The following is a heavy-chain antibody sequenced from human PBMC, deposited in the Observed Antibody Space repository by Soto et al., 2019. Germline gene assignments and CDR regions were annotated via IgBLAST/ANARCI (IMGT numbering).Heavy chain of an antibody. CDR2: ISWNSGSI. D-gene: IGHD2-2*01. CDR1: GFTFGDSA. J-gene: IGHJ6*03. Sequence: PGGSLRLSCAASGFTFGDSAMHWVRQAPGKGLEWVSGISWNSGSIGYADSVKGRFTISRDNAKNSLYLQMNSLRAEDTALYYCAKDKGCSSTSCYVFSPHSNYMDVWGKGTTVTVSS. CDR3: AKDKGCSSTSCYVFSPHSNYMDV. V-gene: IGHV3-9*01.